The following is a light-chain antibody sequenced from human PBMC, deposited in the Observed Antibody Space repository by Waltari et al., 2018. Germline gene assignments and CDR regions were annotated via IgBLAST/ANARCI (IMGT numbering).Light chain of an antibody. CDR3: QQFGTSPPTG. CDR2: GAS. Sequence: LSCRASQTIYNKYLAWYQQKSGQAPRLLIYGASSRATGIPDRFSGSGSGTDFTLTISRLEPEDFAVYFCQQFGTSPPTGFGPGTRLDVK. CDR1: QTIYNKY. J-gene: IGKJ3*01. V-gene: IGKV3-20*01.